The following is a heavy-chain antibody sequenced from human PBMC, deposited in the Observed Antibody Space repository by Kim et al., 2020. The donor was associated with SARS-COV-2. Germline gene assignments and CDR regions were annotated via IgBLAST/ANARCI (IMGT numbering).Heavy chain of an antibody. V-gene: IGHV3-23*01. CDR3: ANSRVGG. J-gene: IGHJ4*02. D-gene: IGHD2-2*01. CDR2: RGGRT. Sequence: RGGRTYDADSVQGRYTISRNNSKNTLYLQVNSLRAEDTAVYYCANSRVGGGGQGTLVTVSS.